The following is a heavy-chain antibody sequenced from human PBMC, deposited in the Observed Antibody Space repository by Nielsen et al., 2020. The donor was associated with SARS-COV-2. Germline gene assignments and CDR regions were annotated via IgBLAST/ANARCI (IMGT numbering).Heavy chain of an antibody. V-gene: IGHV1-46*01. D-gene: IGHD3-10*01. Sequence: ASVKVSCKASGYTFINLYMHWVRQAPGQGLEWMGIINPSDGSTTYAQKFQGRVTMTRDTSTSTVYMELSSLRSEDTAVYYCARPGVSGSSYYYYGMDVWGQGTTVTVSS. J-gene: IGHJ6*02. CDR2: INPSDGST. CDR1: GYTFINLY. CDR3: ARPGVSGSSYYYYGMDV.